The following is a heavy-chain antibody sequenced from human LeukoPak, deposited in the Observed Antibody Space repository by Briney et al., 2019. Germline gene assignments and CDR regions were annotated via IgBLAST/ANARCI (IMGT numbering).Heavy chain of an antibody. CDR3: ARVSRAGRYYFYYMDV. CDR2: INPNSGGT. Sequence: ASVKVSCKASGYTFTGYYMHWVRQAPAQGLEWMGWINPNSGGTDYAQKFQGRVTMTRDTSISAVYMELSRLRSDDTAVYYCARVSRAGRYYFYYMDVWGKGTTVTISS. J-gene: IGHJ6*03. D-gene: IGHD1-26*01. CDR1: GYTFTGYY. V-gene: IGHV1-2*02.